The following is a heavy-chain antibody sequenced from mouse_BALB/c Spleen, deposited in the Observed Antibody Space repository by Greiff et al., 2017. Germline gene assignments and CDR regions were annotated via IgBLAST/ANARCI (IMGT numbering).Heavy chain of an antibody. D-gene: IGHD2-4*01. J-gene: IGHJ3*01. CDR3: ARSYDSAWFAY. CDR2: IDPANGNT. V-gene: IGHV14-3*02. Sequence: VQLQQSGAELVKPGASVKLSCTASGFNIKDTYMHWVKQRPEQGLEWIGRIDPANGNTKYDPKFQGKATITADTSSNTAYLQLSSLTSEDTAVYYCARSYDSAWFAYWGQGTLVTVSA. CDR1: GFNIKDTY.